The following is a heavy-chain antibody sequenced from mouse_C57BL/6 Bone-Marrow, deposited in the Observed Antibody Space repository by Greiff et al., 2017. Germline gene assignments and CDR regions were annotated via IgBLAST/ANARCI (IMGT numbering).Heavy chain of an antibody. Sequence: VQLQQPGAELVRPGSSVKLSCKASGYTFTSYWMHWVKQRPIQGLEWIGNIDPSDSETHYNQKFKDKATLTVDKSSSTAYMQLSSLTSEDSAVYYCASDYYGSSYSYWGQGTTLTVSS. CDR2: IDPSDSET. D-gene: IGHD1-1*01. CDR1: GYTFTSYW. J-gene: IGHJ2*01. CDR3: ASDYYGSSYSY. V-gene: IGHV1-52*01.